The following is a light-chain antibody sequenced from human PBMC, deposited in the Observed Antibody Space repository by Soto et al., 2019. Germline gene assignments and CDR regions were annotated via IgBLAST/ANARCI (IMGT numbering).Light chain of an antibody. CDR1: SSDVGGYNY. Sequence: QSALTQPASVSGSPGQSITISCTGTSSDVGGYNYVSWYQQHPGKAPKLMIYEVSNRPSGVSNRFSACKSGNTASLTISWLQAEDEADYYCSSYTSSNPWVFGGGTKLTVL. CDR2: EVS. CDR3: SSYTSSNPWV. V-gene: IGLV2-14*01. J-gene: IGLJ3*02.